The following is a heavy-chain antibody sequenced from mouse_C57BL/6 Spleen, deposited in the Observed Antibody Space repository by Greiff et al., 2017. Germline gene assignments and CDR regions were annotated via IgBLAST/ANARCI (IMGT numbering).Heavy chain of an antibody. CDR3: ARSSMGTNYAMDY. D-gene: IGHD2-2*01. CDR2: IDPSNGDT. CDR1: GYTFTSYW. Sequence: QVQLQQPGAELVKPGASVKLSCKASGYTFTSYWMQWVKQRPGQGLEWIGEIDPSNGDTNYNQQFKGKATLTVDTSSSTAYMQLRSLTTEDAAVYYCARSSMGTNYAMDYWGQGTSVTVSS. J-gene: IGHJ4*01. V-gene: IGHV1-50*01.